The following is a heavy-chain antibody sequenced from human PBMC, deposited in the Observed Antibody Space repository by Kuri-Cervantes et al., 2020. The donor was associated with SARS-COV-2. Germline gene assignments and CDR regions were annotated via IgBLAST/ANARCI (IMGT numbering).Heavy chain of an antibody. J-gene: IGHJ3*02. Sequence: GGSLRLSCAASGFTVSSNYMSWVRQAPGKGLEWVSVIYSGGSTYYADSVKGRFTISRDNSKNTLYLQMNSLRAEDTAVYYCARPRGIVVVPAAMGGAFDIWGQGTMVTVSS. CDR2: IYSGGST. D-gene: IGHD2-2*01. V-gene: IGHV3-53*01. CDR3: ARPRGIVVVPAAMGGAFDI. CDR1: GFTVSSNY.